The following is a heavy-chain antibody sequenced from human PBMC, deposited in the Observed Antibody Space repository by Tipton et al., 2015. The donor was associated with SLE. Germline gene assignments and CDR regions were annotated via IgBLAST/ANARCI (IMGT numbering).Heavy chain of an antibody. Sequence: TLSLSCTVSGGSISSYYWSWIRQPPGKGLEWIGYIYYSGSTNYNPSLKSRVTISVDTSKNQFSLKLRSVTAADTAVYYCARGVLGGSYPYWGQGTLVTVSS. V-gene: IGHV4-59*12. J-gene: IGHJ4*02. CDR3: ARGVLGGSYPY. D-gene: IGHD1-26*01. CDR1: GGSISSYY. CDR2: IYYSGST.